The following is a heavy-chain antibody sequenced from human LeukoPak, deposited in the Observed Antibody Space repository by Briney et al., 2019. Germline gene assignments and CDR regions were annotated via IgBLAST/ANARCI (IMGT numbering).Heavy chain of an antibody. CDR3: AIMHGYYDGSGYWVQ. CDR1: GFTVGSYG. D-gene: IGHD3-22*01. V-gene: IGHV3-23*01. Sequence: PRRSLRLSCAAAGFTVGSYGMSWVRQAPGKGLEWESFITPNADRASYADSVKGRLTISRDKPRNTLYMQMNSLRDEDTAVYYCAIMHGYYDGSGYWVQWGQGTLVTVSS. CDR2: ITPNADRA. J-gene: IGHJ1*01.